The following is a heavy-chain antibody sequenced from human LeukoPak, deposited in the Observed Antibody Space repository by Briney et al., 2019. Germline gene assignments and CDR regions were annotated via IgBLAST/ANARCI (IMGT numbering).Heavy chain of an antibody. CDR1: GFTFSSYS. V-gene: IGHV3-21*01. CDR3: ARDPPSVVVVAATRPDY. CDR2: ISSSSSYI. D-gene: IGHD2-15*01. J-gene: IGHJ4*02. Sequence: PGGSLRLSCAASGFTFSSYSMNWVRQAPGKGLEWVSSISSSSSYIYYADSVKDRFTISRDNAKNSLYLQMNSLRAEDTAVYYCARDPPSVVVVAATRPDYWGQGTLVTVSS.